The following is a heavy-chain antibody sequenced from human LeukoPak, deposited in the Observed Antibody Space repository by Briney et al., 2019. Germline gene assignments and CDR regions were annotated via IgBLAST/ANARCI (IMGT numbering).Heavy chain of an antibody. CDR3: ATPGGTRDPSRY. J-gene: IGHJ4*02. CDR2: IGGNGGST. CDR1: GVTFSSYV. D-gene: IGHD3-16*01. Sequence: PGGSLRLSCEASGVTFSSYVMSWVRQAPGKGLEWVSAIGGNGGSTYYADSVKGRFTISRDNSKDTLYLQMNSLRAEDTAVYYCATPGGTRDPSRYWGQGTLVTVSS. V-gene: IGHV3-23*01.